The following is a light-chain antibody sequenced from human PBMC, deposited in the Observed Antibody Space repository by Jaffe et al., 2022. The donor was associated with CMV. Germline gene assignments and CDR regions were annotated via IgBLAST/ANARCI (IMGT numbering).Light chain of an antibody. Sequence: EIVLTQSPGTLSLSPGERATISCRASQSVSSSYLAWHQQKPGQAPRLLIYGASSRATGIPDRFSGSGSGTDFTLTISRLEPEDFAVYYCQQYVTSPYTFGQGTNLEI. CDR2: GAS. V-gene: IGKV3-20*01. CDR3: QQYVTSPYT. CDR1: QSVSSSY. J-gene: IGKJ2*01.